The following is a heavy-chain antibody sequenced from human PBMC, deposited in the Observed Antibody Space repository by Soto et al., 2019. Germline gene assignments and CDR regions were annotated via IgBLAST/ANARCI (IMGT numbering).Heavy chain of an antibody. CDR2: INPNSGGT. V-gene: IGHV1-2*02. J-gene: IGHJ5*02. CDR3: ARDEVAVAGIGSNWFDP. Sequence: QVQLVQSGAEVKKPGASVKVSCKASGYTFTGYYMHWVRQAPGQGLEWMGWINPNSGGTNYAQKFKGRVTMTRDTSISTAYMELSRLRSDDTAVYYCARDEVAVAGIGSNWFDPWGQGTLVTVSS. CDR1: GYTFTGYY. D-gene: IGHD6-19*01.